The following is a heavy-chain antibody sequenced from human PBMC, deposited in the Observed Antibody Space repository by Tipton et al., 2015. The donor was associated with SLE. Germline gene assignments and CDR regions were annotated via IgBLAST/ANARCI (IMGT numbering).Heavy chain of an antibody. V-gene: IGHV7-4-1*02. CDR1: GYSFIYYG. J-gene: IGHJ4*02. D-gene: IGHD3-10*01. CDR2: INTNSGNP. Sequence: QLVQSGSELKKPGASVKISCKASGYSFIYYGLHWVRQAPGQGLEWMGWINTNSGNPTFARGFTGRTVFSLDTSVNTAYLQITNLRAEDTAIYYCARDHFGDSFDSWGQGTLITVSS. CDR3: ARDHFGDSFDS.